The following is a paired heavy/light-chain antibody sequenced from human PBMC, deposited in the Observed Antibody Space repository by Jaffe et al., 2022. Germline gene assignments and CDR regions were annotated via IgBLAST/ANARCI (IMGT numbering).Light chain of an antibody. V-gene: IGKV1-6*01. J-gene: IGKJ4*01. CDR3: LQEYNYPLT. Sequence: AIQMTQSPSSLSASVGDRITITCRASQDIRNDLGWYQQKPGKAPKLLIYAASTLQSGVPSRFSGSGSDTDFTLTISSLQPEDFATYYCLQEYNYPLTFGGGTKVEIK. CDR1: QDIRND. CDR2: AAS.
Heavy chain of an antibody. Sequence: EVQLVESGGNLVQPGGSLRLSCAASGFTSSDHYMDWVRQAPGKGLEWVGRTRNKANTYTSEYAASVRGRFTISRDDSKNSLYLQMNSLKIEDTAVYYCARAYYYGSGGSGSYPYYYMDVWGKGTTVTVSS. CDR2: TRNKANTYTS. J-gene: IGHJ6*03. CDR1: GFTSSDHY. D-gene: IGHD3-10*01. CDR3: ARAYYYGSGGSGSYPYYYMDV. V-gene: IGHV3-72*01.